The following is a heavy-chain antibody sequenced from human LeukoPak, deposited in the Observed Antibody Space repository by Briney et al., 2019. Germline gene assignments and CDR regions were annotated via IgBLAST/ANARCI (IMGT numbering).Heavy chain of an antibody. Sequence: GGSLRLSCAASGFTFSSYAMSWVRQAPGKGLEWVSAISGSGGSTYYADSVKGRFTISRDNSKNTLYLQMNSLRAEDTAVYYCAKDWHEYSSGWYGFDYWGQGTLVTVSS. CDR1: GFTFSSYA. V-gene: IGHV3-23*01. CDR2: ISGSGGST. CDR3: AKDWHEYSSGWYGFDY. D-gene: IGHD6-19*01. J-gene: IGHJ4*02.